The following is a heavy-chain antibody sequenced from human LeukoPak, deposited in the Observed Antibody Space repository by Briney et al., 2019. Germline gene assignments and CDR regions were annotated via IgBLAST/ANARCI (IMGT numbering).Heavy chain of an antibody. CDR1: GFAFSSYD. D-gene: IGHD6-19*01. CDR2: IGTAGDT. J-gene: IGHJ4*02. CDR3: ARMYSSGWYYFDY. V-gene: IGHV3-13*01. Sequence: PGGSLRLSCAASGFAFSSYDMHWVRQATGKGLEWVSAIGTAGDTYYPGSVKGRFTISRENAKNSSYLQMNSLRAGDTAVYYCARMYSSGWYYFDYWGQGTLVTVSS.